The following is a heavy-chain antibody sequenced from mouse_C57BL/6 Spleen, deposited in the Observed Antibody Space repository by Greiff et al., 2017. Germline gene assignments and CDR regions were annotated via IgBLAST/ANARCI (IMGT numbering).Heavy chain of an antibody. CDR2: IDPSDSYT. CDR1: GYTFTSYW. Sequence: QVQLKQPGAELVKPGASVKLSCKASGYTFTSYWMQWVKQRPGQGLEWIGEIDPSDSYTNYNQKFKGKATLTVDTSSSTAYMQLSSLTSEDSAVYYCARVNGLRGVYYYAMDYWGQGTSVTVSS. D-gene: IGHD1-1*01. V-gene: IGHV1-50*01. CDR3: ARVNGLRGVYYYAMDY. J-gene: IGHJ4*01.